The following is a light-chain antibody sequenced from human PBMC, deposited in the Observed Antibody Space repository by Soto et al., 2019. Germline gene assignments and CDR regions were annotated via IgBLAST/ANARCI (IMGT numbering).Light chain of an antibody. Sequence: DILLTQSPSFLSASVGDRVTITCRASQGISSYLAWYQQKPGKAPKLLIYAASTLQSAVPSRFSGSGSGTEFTLTLRNLKPEDFATYYCQQLNSSPLTFGGGTKVEIK. CDR1: QGISSY. J-gene: IGKJ4*01. CDR2: AAS. CDR3: QQLNSSPLT. V-gene: IGKV1-9*01.